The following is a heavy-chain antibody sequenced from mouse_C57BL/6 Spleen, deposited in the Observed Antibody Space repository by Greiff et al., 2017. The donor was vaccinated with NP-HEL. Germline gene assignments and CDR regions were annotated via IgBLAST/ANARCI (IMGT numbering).Heavy chain of an antibody. CDR1: GYTFTSYW. CDR2: IHPNSGST. D-gene: IGHD1-1*01. V-gene: IGHV1-64*01. Sequence: QVQLQQPGAELVKPGASVKLSCKASGYTFTSYWMHWVKQRPGQGLEWIGMIHPNSGSTNYNEKFKSKATLTVDKSSSTAYMQLSSLTSEDSAVYYCARGGDYYGSSYEGYAMDYWGQGTSVTVSS. CDR3: ARGGDYYGSSYEGYAMDY. J-gene: IGHJ4*01.